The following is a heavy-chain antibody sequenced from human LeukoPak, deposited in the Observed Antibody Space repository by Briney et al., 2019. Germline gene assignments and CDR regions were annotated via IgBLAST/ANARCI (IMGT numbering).Heavy chain of an antibody. J-gene: IGHJ4*02. Sequence: PGGSLRLSCAASGFTFSSYSMNWVRQAPGKGLEWVSYISSSSSTIYYADSVKGRFTISRDNAKNSLYLQMNSLRVDDTAVYYCAKDPYSGSPRGFDYWGQGTLVAASS. D-gene: IGHD1-26*01. CDR2: ISSSSSTI. CDR1: GFTFSSYS. V-gene: IGHV3-48*01. CDR3: AKDPYSGSPRGFDY.